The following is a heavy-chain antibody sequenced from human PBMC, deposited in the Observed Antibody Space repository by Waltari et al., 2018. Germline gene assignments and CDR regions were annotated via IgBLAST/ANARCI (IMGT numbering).Heavy chain of an antibody. CDR2: INHNGNR. CDR3: ARHLRGSRGLDV. D-gene: IGHD3-10*01. V-gene: IGHV4-34*02. CDR1: GGSFSGYY. Sequence: QVQLQQWGAGQLQPSETLSLPCAVHGGSFSGYYWGWTRQPPGKGLEWMGEINHNGNRNHNPSLRSRITMLVATSRSQFSLKVNSVTAADTAVYYCARHLRGSRGLDVWGKGATVTVSS. J-gene: IGHJ6*04.